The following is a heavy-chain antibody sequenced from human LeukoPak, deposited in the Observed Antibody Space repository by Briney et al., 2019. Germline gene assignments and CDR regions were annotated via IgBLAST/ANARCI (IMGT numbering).Heavy chain of an antibody. D-gene: IGHD2-2*01. Sequence: SQTLSLTCTVSGGSISSGGYYWSWIRQHPGKGLEWIGYIYYSGSTYYNPSLKSRVTISVDTSKNQFSLKLSSVTAADTAVYYCARGVPTATYFDCWGQGTLATVSS. J-gene: IGHJ4*02. V-gene: IGHV4-31*03. CDR2: IYYSGST. CDR3: ARGVPTATYFDC. CDR1: GGSISSGGYY.